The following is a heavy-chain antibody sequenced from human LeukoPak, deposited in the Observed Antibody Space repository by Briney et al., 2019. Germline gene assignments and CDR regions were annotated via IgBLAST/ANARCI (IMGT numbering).Heavy chain of an antibody. CDR3: ARTYSDYSVDY. D-gene: IGHD2-21*01. CDR2: IYYSGST. CDR1: GGPISGSSYY. V-gene: IGHV4-61*05. Sequence: PSETLSLTCSVSGGPISGSSYYWGWIRQPTGKGLEWIGYIYYSGSTNYNPSLKSRVTISVDTSKNQFSLKLSSVTAADTAVYYCARTYSDYSVDYWGQGTLVTVSS. J-gene: IGHJ4*02.